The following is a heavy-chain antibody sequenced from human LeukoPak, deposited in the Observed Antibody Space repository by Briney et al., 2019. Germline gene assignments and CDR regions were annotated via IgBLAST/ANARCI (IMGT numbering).Heavy chain of an antibody. CDR2: ISYDGSNK. J-gene: IGHJ3*02. D-gene: IGHD6-19*01. CDR3: ARAVAGTFRGFDI. Sequence: PGGSLRLSCAAFGFTFSSYAMHWVRQAPGKGLEWVAVISYDGSNKYYADSVKGRFTISRDNSKNTLYLQMNSLRAEDTAVYYCARAVAGTFRGFDIWGQGTMVTVSS. CDR1: GFTFSSYA. V-gene: IGHV3-30-3*01.